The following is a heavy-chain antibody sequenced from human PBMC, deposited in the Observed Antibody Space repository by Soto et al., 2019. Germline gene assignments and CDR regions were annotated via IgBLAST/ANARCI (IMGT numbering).Heavy chain of an antibody. CDR1: GYTFTDYY. CDR2: MHPTSGGS. V-gene: IGHV1-2*02. CDR3: ARERGLIVVVPAASSTGY. Sequence: ASVKVSCTTSGYTFTDYYLHWVRQAPGQGLEWMGWMHPTSGGSDYAQKFQGRVTMTRDTSISTAYMNLNSLTSDDTAVYYCARERGLIVVVPAASSTGYWGQGTLVTVSS. J-gene: IGHJ4*02. D-gene: IGHD2-2*01.